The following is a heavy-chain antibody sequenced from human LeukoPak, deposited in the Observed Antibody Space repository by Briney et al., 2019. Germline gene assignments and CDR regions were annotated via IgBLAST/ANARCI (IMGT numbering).Heavy chain of an antibody. J-gene: IGHJ5*02. CDR1: GRSISSYY. D-gene: IGHD2-2*01. CDR3: AGERYCSSTSCRNNWFDP. CDR2: IYYSGST. Sequence: SETLSLTCTVSGRSISSYYWSWIRQPPGKGLEWIGYIYYSGSTNYNPSLKSRVTISVDTSKNQFSLKLSSVTAADTAVYYCAGERYCSSTSCRNNWFDPWGQGTLVTVSS. V-gene: IGHV4-59*01.